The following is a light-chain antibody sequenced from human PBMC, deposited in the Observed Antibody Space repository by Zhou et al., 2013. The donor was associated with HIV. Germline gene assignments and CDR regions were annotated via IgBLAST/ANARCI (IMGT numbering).Light chain of an antibody. Sequence: EIVLTQSPGTLSLSPGDRATLSCRASQSVSSYLAWYRQKPGQAPRLLIYDASNRATGIPARFSGSGSGTDFTLTISSLEPEDFAVYYCQQRSNWPPSITFGQGHDW. CDR3: QQRSNWPPSIT. J-gene: IGKJ5*01. CDR2: DAS. CDR1: QSVSSY. V-gene: IGKV3-11*01.